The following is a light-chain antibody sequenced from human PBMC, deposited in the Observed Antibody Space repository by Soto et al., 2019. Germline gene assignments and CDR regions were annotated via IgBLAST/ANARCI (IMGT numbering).Light chain of an antibody. V-gene: IGKV1-39*01. J-gene: IGKJ5*01. CDR1: QTIGTY. CDR2: SAS. Sequence: DVPVTQSPSSLSAAVGDRVTISCRTSQTIGTYLNWYQHKPGNAPKLLMFSASTLQSGVPSRFRGSGSGTEFTLTITSVQPDDFATYYCQQSYSTPITFGQGTRLEIK. CDR3: QQSYSTPIT.